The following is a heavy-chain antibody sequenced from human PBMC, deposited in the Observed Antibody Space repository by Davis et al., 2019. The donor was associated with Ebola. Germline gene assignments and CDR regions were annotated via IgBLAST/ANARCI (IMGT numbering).Heavy chain of an antibody. V-gene: IGHV1-46*01. J-gene: IGHJ5*02. CDR3: AREYCSGGSCYNWFDP. CDR1: GFTFSSYG. CDR2: INPNSGGT. D-gene: IGHD2-15*01. Sequence: GESLKISCAASGFTFSSYGMHWVRQAPGQGLEWMGWINPNSGGTSYAQKFQGRVTMTRDTSTSTVYMELSSLRSEDTAVYYCAREYCSGGSCYNWFDPWGQGTLVTVSS.